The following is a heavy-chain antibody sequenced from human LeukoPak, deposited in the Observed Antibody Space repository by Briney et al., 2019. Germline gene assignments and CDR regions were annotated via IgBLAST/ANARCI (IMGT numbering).Heavy chain of an antibody. D-gene: IGHD7-27*01. V-gene: IGHV3-9*01. CDR2: IDWNSGMI. CDR1: GFTFSNYA. CDR3: AKASSHRPWGPLDY. J-gene: IGHJ4*02. Sequence: SLRLSCAASGFTFSNYAMHWVRQTPGKGLEWVSAIDWNSGMIDYADSVEGRFTISRDNAKRSLYLQMSNLRVEDTAFYYCAKASSHRPWGPLDYWGRGSLVTVSS.